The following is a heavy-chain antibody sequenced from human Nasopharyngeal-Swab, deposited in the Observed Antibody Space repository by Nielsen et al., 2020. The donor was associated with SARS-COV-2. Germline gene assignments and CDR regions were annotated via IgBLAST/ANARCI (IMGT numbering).Heavy chain of an antibody. V-gene: IGHV7-4-1*02. Sequence: WVRQAPGQGLEWMGWINTNTGNPTYAQGFTGRFVFSLDTSVSTAYLQISSLKAEDTAVYYCARGLDDYGGHYHYYYYMDVWGKGTTVTVSS. CDR3: ARGLDDYGGHYHYYYYMDV. J-gene: IGHJ6*03. CDR2: INTNTGNP. D-gene: IGHD3-16*01.